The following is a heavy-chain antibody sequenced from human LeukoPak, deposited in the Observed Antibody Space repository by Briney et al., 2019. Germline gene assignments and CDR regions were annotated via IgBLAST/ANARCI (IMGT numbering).Heavy chain of an antibody. CDR1: GGSISSGSYY. Sequence: PSQTLSLTCTVSGGSISSGSYYWSWIRQPAGKGLEWIGRIYTSGSTNYNPSLKGRVTISVDTSKNQFSLKLSSVTAADTAVYYCASRHYYDSSFDYWGQGTLVTVSS. CDR2: IYTSGST. V-gene: IGHV4-61*02. J-gene: IGHJ4*02. D-gene: IGHD3-22*01. CDR3: ASRHYYDSSFDY.